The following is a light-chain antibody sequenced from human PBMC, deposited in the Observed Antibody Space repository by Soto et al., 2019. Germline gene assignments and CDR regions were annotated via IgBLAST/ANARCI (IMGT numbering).Light chain of an antibody. CDR2: GAS. CDR3: QQYHKWPIT. Sequence: EVVLTQSPATQSVSPGERATLSFRASQIINSNLAWYQQKPGQAPRLLIYGASTRATGIPVRFSGGGSGTEFTLTISSLQSEDFAVYYCQQYHKWPITFGQGTRLEIK. J-gene: IGKJ5*01. V-gene: IGKV3-15*01. CDR1: QIINSN.